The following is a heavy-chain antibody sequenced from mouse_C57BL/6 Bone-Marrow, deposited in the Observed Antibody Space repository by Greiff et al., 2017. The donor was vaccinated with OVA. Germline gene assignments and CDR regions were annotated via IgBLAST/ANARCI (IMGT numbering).Heavy chain of an antibody. V-gene: IGHV1-81*01. D-gene: IGHD2-5*01. J-gene: IGHJ3*01. CDR3: ARSDYYSNAFAY. CDR2: IYPRSGNT. CDR1: GYTFTSYG. Sequence: VQLQQSGAELARPGASVKLSCKASGYTFTSYGISWVKQRTGQGLEWIGEIYPRSGNTYYNEKFKGKATLTADKSSSTAYMELRSLTSEDSAVYFCARSDYYSNAFAYWGQGTLVTVSA.